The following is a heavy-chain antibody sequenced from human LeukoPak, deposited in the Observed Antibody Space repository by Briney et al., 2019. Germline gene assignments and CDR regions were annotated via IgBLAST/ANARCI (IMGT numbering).Heavy chain of an antibody. CDR1: GGSFSGYY. CDR2: INHSGST. CDR3: ARHHGYLLLLRFDY. D-gene: IGHD2-2*01. V-gene: IGHV4-34*01. J-gene: IGHJ4*02. Sequence: SETLSLTCAVYGGSFSGYYWSWIRQPPGKGLEWIGEINHSGSTNYNPSLKSRVTISVDTSKNQFSLKLSSVTAADTAVYYCARHHGYLLLLRFDYWGQGTLVTVSS.